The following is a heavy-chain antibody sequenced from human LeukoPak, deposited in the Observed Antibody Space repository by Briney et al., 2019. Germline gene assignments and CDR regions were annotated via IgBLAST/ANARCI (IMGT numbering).Heavy chain of an antibody. CDR3: ASGFYDFWSGYSRIYDY. J-gene: IGHJ4*02. Sequence: SETLSLTCTVSGGSISSSSYYWGWIRQPPGKGLEWIGSIYYSGSTYYNPSLKSRVTISVDTSKNQFSLKLSSVTAADTAVYYCASGFYDFWSGYSRIYDYWGQGTLVTVSS. CDR1: GGSISSSSYY. V-gene: IGHV4-39*01. D-gene: IGHD3-3*01. CDR2: IYYSGST.